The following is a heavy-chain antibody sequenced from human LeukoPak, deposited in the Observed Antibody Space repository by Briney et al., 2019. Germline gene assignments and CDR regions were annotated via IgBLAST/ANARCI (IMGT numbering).Heavy chain of an antibody. CDR2: ISAYNGNT. CDR1: GYTFTSYG. V-gene: IGHV1-18*01. J-gene: IGHJ3*02. D-gene: IGHD3-22*01. CDR3: ARLFSVGYDSSAPLAFDI. Sequence: ASVKVSCKASGYTFTSYGISWVRQAPGQGLEWMGWISAYNGNTNYAQKLQGRVTMTTDTSTGTAYMELRSLRSDDTAVYYCARLFSVGYDSSAPLAFDIWGQGTMVTVSS.